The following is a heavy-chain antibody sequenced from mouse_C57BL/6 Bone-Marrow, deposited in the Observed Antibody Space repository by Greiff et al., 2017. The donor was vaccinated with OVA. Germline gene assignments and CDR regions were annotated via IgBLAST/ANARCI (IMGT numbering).Heavy chain of an antibody. V-gene: IGHV5-6*01. CDR3: ARHVATVVAPFDY. Sequence: EVMLVESGGDLVKPGGSLKLSCAASGFTFSSYGMSWVRQTPDKRLEWVATISSGGSYTYYPDSVKGRFTISRDNAKNTLYLQMSSLKSEDTAMYYCARHVATVVAPFDYWGQGTTLTVSS. CDR2: ISSGGSYT. CDR1: GFTFSSYG. D-gene: IGHD1-1*01. J-gene: IGHJ2*01.